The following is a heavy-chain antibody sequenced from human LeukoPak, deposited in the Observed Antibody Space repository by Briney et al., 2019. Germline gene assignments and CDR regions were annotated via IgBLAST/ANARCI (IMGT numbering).Heavy chain of an antibody. V-gene: IGHV3-30*04. D-gene: IGHD4-17*01. CDR3: ARAPYGDRAFDY. J-gene: IGHJ4*02. CDR1: GFTFSSYA. Sequence: GGSLRLSCAASGFTFSSYAMHWVRQAPGKGLEWVAVISYDGSNKYYADSVKGRFTISRDNSKNTLYLQMNSLRAEDTAVYYCARAPYGDRAFDYWGQGTLVTVSS. CDR2: ISYDGSNK.